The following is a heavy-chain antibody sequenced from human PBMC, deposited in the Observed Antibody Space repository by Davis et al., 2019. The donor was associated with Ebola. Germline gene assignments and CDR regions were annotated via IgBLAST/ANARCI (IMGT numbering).Heavy chain of an antibody. CDR3: AKGPSSGWYYFDY. CDR1: GYTFTSYD. D-gene: IGHD6-19*01. V-gene: IGHV1-8*01. CDR2: MNPNSGNT. Sequence: AASVKVSCKASGYTFTSYDINWVRQATGQGLEWMGWMNPNSGNTGYAQKFQGRVTMTRNTSISTAYMELSSLRSEDTAVYYCAKGPSSGWYYFDYWGQGTLVTVSS. J-gene: IGHJ4*02.